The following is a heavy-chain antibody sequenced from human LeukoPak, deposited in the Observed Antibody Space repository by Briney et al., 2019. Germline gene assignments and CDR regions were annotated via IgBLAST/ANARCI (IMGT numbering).Heavy chain of an antibody. J-gene: IGHJ4*02. CDR3: ARDKAARHLDY. D-gene: IGHD6-6*01. Sequence: PGGSLRLSCAVSGFTFSNHGMHWVRQAPGKGLEWVAVIWYDGSNKYYADSVKGRFTTSRDQSKNTQYLQMNSLRAEDTAVYYCARDKAARHLDYWGQGTLVTVSS. CDR1: GFTFSNHG. CDR2: IWYDGSNK. V-gene: IGHV3-33*01.